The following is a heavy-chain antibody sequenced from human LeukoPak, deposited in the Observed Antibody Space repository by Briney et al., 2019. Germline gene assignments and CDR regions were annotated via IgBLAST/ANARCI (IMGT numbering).Heavy chain of an antibody. CDR1: GFTFSSYS. CDR2: ISSSSSYI. Sequence: GGSLRLSCAASGFTFSSYSMNWVRQAPGKGLEWVSSISSSSSYIYYADSVKGRFTISRDNAKNSLYLQMNSLRAEDTAVYYCARDRGTPYSSSWYFNRPNPDAFDIWGQGTMVTVSS. CDR3: ARDRGTPYSSSWYFNRPNPDAFDI. D-gene: IGHD6-13*01. V-gene: IGHV3-21*01. J-gene: IGHJ3*02.